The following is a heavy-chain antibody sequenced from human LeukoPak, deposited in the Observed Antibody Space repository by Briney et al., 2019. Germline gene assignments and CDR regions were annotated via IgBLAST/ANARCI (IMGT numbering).Heavy chain of an antibody. CDR1: GYSISSGYY. V-gene: IGHV4-38-2*02. CDR3: ARSTYYYDSSGYYYDY. Sequence: PSETLSLTCTVSGYSISSGYYWGWIRQPPGKGLEWIGSIYHSGSTYYNPSLKSRVTISVDTSKNQFSLKLSSVTAADTAVYYCARSTYYYDSSGYYYDYWGQGTLVTVSS. CDR2: IYHSGST. D-gene: IGHD3-22*01. J-gene: IGHJ4*02.